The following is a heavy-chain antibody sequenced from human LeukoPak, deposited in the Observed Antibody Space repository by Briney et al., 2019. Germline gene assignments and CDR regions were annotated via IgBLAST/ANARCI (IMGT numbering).Heavy chain of an antibody. Sequence: PGGSLRLSCAASGFTFSSYSMNWVRQAPGKGLEWVSYISSSSSTIYYADSVKGRFTISRDNAKNSLYLQMNSLRAEDTAVYYCARHNYDVWSGYPEPLGGYWGQGTLVTVSS. CDR1: GFTFSSYS. J-gene: IGHJ4*01. D-gene: IGHD3-3*01. CDR2: ISSSSSTI. V-gene: IGHV3-48*04. CDR3: ARHNYDVWSGYPEPLGGY.